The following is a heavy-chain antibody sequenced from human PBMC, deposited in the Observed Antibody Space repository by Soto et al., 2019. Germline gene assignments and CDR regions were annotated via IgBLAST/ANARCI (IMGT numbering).Heavy chain of an antibody. J-gene: IGHJ6*04. D-gene: IGHD3-9*01. CDR3: ATSTLDYDTCAGYRYYDYGMDV. V-gene: IGHV1-24*01. CDR1: GYTLTELS. Sequence: ASVKVSCKVSGYTLTELSMHWVRQAPGKGLEWMGGFDPEDGETIYAQKFQGRVTMTEDTSTDTAYMELSSLRSEDTAVHYCATSTLDYDTCAGYRYYDYGMDVLGKGTTVTVSS. CDR2: FDPEDGET.